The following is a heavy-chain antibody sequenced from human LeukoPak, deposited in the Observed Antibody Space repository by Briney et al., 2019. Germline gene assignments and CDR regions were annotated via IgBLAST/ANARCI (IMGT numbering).Heavy chain of an antibody. CDR2: ISGSDGSS. CDR1: GFTFNSFA. CDR3: ARDNRVVVAPNDY. V-gene: IGHV3-23*01. J-gene: IGHJ4*02. D-gene: IGHD2-15*01. Sequence: GGSLRLSCAASGFTFNSFAMNWVRQAPGKGLEWVSSISGSDGSSHYADFVKGRFTISRDNSKNTLHLQMNSLRAEDTAVYYCARDNRVVVAPNDYWGQGTLVTVSS.